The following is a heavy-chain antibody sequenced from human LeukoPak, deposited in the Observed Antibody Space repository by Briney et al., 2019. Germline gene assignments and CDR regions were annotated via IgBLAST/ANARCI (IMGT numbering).Heavy chain of an antibody. J-gene: IGHJ5*02. CDR3: AGGYSSSWYWRSWFDP. CDR1: GGSISSYY. D-gene: IGHD6-13*01. Sequence: SETLSLTCTVSGGSISSYYWSWIRQPPGKGLEWIGEINHSGSTNYNPSLKSRVTISVDTSKNQFSLKLSSVTAADTAVYYCAGGYSSSWYWRSWFDPWGQGTLVTVSS. CDR2: INHSGST. V-gene: IGHV4-34*01.